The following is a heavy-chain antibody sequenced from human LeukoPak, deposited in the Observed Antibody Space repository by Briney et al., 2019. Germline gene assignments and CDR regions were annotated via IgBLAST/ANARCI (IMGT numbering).Heavy chain of an antibody. CDR1: GYTFTGYC. D-gene: IGHD5-18*01. CDR2: INPNSAGT. Sequence: ASVKVSCKASGYTFTGYCMHWVRQAPGQGLEWMGWINPNSAGTNYAQKFQGRATMTRDTSITTAYMELSRLRPGDTAVYYCAKSRGYSYATDFDYWGQGTLVTVSS. CDR3: AKSRGYSYATDFDY. J-gene: IGHJ4*02. V-gene: IGHV1-2*02.